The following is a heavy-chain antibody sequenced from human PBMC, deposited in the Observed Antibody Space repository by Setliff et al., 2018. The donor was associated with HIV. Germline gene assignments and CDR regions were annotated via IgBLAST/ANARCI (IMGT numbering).Heavy chain of an antibody. CDR3: AKGVAGLQYYYYYMDV. CDR1: GASISSISYY. J-gene: IGHJ6*03. CDR2: IFYSGST. Sequence: SETLSLTCSVSGASISSISYYWGWIRQPPGKGLEWIGSIFYSGSTFYNPSLKRRVTISADTSKNQFSLKLSSVTAADTAVYYCAKGVAGLQYYYYYMDVWGKGTTVTVSS. V-gene: IGHV4-39*07. D-gene: IGHD6-19*01.